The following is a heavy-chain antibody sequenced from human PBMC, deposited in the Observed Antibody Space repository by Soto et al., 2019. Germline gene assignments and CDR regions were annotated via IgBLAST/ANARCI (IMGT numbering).Heavy chain of an antibody. D-gene: IGHD6-13*01. J-gene: IGHJ4*02. CDR3: ASELDRYSSSWYDPDFY. CDR2: ISSSSSYI. CDR1: GFTFSSYS. Sequence: PGGSLRLSCAASGFTFSSYSMNWVRQAPEKGLEWVSSISSSSSYIYYADSVKGRFTISRDNAKNSLYLQMNSLRAEDTAVYYCASELDRYSSSWYDPDFYWGQGTLVTVSS. V-gene: IGHV3-21*01.